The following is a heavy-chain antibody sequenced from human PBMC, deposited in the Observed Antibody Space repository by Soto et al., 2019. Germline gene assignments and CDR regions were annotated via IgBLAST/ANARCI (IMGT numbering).Heavy chain of an antibody. V-gene: IGHV1-69*12. D-gene: IGHD1-1*01. CDR2: IMPIFRTP. Sequence: QVQLEQSGAEVKKPGSSVKVSCRASGGTFSNSALSWVRQAPGQGLEWIGGIMPIFRTPDYAQKFQGRVTMTADEATSTAYMELSGLRWDDTAVYYCASDKDRVQLGGNYYYVLDVWGQGTTVTVSS. CDR3: ASDKDRVQLGGNYYYVLDV. CDR1: GGTFSNSA. J-gene: IGHJ6*02.